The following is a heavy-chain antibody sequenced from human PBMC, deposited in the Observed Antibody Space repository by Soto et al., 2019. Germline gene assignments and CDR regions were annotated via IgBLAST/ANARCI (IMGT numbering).Heavy chain of an antibody. J-gene: IGHJ2*01. CDR3: ARAWGYNPYWYFDL. D-gene: IGHD1-1*01. Sequence: QVQLQESGPGLVKPSQTLSLTCTVSGGSISSGGYYWSWVRQHPGKGLEWIGYIYYSGSTYYNPSLKSRVTISVDTSKSQFSLRLSSVTAADTAVYYCARAWGYNPYWYFDLWGRGTLVTVSS. CDR1: GGSISSGGYY. CDR2: IYYSGST. V-gene: IGHV4-31*03.